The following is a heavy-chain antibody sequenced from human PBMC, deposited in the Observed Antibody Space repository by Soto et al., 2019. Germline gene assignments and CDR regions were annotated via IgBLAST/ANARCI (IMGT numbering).Heavy chain of an antibody. D-gene: IGHD3-16*01. CDR2: ITDSGYSA. CDR3: AKGDLLWDPFDF. V-gene: IGHV3-23*01. J-gene: IGHJ4*02. CDR1: GLAFSNYA. Sequence: EAQLLESGGGLVQPGGSLRLSCAASGLAFSNYAMTWVRQAPGKGLEWVSIITDSGYSAYYGGAVKGRFTTSRDNSRSTLYLQMNGLRADDTAVYYCAKGDLLWDPFDFWGQGTLVTVSS.